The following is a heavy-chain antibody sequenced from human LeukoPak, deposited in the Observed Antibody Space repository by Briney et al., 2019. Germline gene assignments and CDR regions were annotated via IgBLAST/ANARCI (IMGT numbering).Heavy chain of an antibody. D-gene: IGHD1-1*01. Sequence: KSGGPLRLSCAASGSTFSDYYMSWFRQAPGKGLEWVSYISTGGTTMHYADSVKGRFPTSRENATNPLYLRMTTLKAGDTAVYYCARELAFVLWG. V-gene: IGHV3-11*01. CDR1: GSTFSDYY. J-gene: IGHJ2*01. CDR2: ISTGGTTM. CDR3: ARELAFVL.